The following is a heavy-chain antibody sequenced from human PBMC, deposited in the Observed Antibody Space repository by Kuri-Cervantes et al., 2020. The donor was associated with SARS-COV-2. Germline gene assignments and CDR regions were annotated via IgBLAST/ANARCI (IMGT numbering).Heavy chain of an antibody. V-gene: IGHV4-39*01. CDR3: ARGQGVAVPVALLVFLGYYMDV. CDR2: IYYSGST. D-gene: IGHD2-15*01. CDR1: RRSLSSSSYY. J-gene: IGHJ6*03. Sequence: LSRTVSRRSLSSSSYYWGWTRQPPGEGPEWIGSIYYSGSTDYNPSLKSRVTISVDTSKNQFSLKLSSVTAADAAVYYCARGQGVAVPVALLVFLGYYMDVWGKGTTVTVSS.